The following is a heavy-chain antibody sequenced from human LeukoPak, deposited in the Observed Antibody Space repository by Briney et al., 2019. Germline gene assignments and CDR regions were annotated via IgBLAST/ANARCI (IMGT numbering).Heavy chain of an antibody. V-gene: IGHV3-30-3*01. CDR3: ARDNPTYGGADY. D-gene: IGHD4/OR15-4a*01. Sequence: PGGSLRLSCAASGFTFRSYTMHWVRQAPGEGLECVAVISYDGTNKYYADSVKGRFTISRDNSKNTLYLQMNSLRAEDTAVYYCARDNPTYGGADYWGQGTLVTVSS. J-gene: IGHJ4*02. CDR1: GFTFRSYT. CDR2: ISYDGTNK.